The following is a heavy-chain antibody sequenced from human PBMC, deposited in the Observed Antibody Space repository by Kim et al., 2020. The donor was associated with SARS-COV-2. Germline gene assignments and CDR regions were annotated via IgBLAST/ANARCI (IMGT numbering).Heavy chain of an antibody. J-gene: IGHJ3*02. CDR1: GFTFGDYA. D-gene: IGHD3-3*01. CDR3: ARGSLEWLLFYAFDI. CDR2: ISWNSGSI. Sequence: GGSLRLSCAASGFTFGDYAMHWVRQAPGKGLEWVSGISWNSGSIGYADSVKGRFTISRDNAKNSLYLQMNSLRAEDTALYYCARGSLEWLLFYAFDIWGQGTMVTVSS. V-gene: IGHV3-9*01.